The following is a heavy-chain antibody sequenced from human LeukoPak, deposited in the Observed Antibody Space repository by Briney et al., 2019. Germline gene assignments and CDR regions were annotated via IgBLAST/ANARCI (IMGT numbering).Heavy chain of an antibody. CDR2: IRNKANSYAT. V-gene: IGHV3-73*01. J-gene: IGHJ4*02. CDR1: GFTLSGSA. CDR3: ARLSADNWNYVGD. Sequence: PGGSLRLSCAASGFTLSGSAMHWVRQASGKGLEWVGRIRNKANSYATAYAASVKGRFTISRDDSKNTAYLQMSSLKTEDTAVYFCARLSADNWNYVGDWGQGTLVTVSS. D-gene: IGHD1-7*01.